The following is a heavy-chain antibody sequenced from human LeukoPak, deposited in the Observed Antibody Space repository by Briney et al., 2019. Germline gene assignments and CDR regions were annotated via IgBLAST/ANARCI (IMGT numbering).Heavy chain of an antibody. J-gene: IGHJ3*02. D-gene: IGHD6-19*01. CDR3: ARDPSSGWYHDAFDI. CDR2: INPNSGGT. CDR1: GYTFTGYY. V-gene: IGHV1-2*02. Sequence: ASVKVSCKASGYTFTGYYMHWVRQAPGQGLEWMGWINPNSGGTNYAQKFQGRVTMTRDTSISTAYMELSRLRSDDTAVYYCARDPSSGWYHDAFDIWGQGTMVTVSS.